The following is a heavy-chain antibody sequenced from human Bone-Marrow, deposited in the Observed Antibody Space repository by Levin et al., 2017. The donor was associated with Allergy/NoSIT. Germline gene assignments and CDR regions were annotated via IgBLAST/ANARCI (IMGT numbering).Heavy chain of an antibody. CDR2: ISGSGGST. D-gene: IGHD3-22*01. V-gene: IGHV3-23*01. CDR1: GFTFSSYA. CDR3: AKVRGDSSGYLTEYYFDY. Sequence: GGSLRLSCAASGFTFSSYAMSWVRQAPGKGLEWVSAISGSGGSTYYADSVKGRFTISRDNSKNTLYLQMNSLRAEDTAVYYCAKVRGDSSGYLTEYYFDYWGQGTLVTVSS. J-gene: IGHJ4*02.